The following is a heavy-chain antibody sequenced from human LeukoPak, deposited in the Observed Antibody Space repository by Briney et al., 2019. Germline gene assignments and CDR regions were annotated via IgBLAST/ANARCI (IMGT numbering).Heavy chain of an antibody. D-gene: IGHD1-26*01. V-gene: IGHV4-31*02. CDR3: ARDRASGSYYLRYFDY. Sequence: TSETLSLTWTVSGGSISSGGYYWSWIRQHPGKGLEWIGYIYYSGSTYYNPSLKSRVTISVDTSKNQFSLKLSSVTAADTAVHYCARDRASGSYYLRYFDYWGQGTLVTVSS. J-gene: IGHJ4*02. CDR1: GGSISSGGYY. CDR2: IYYSGST.